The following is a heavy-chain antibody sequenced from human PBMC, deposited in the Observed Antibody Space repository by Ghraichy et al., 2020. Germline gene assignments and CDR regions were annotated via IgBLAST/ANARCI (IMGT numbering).Heavy chain of an antibody. V-gene: IGHV3-23*01. J-gene: IGHJ6*02. CDR2: ISGSGGST. CDR1: GFTFSSYA. Sequence: GGSLRLSCAASGFTFSSYAMSWVRQAPGKGLEWVSAISGSGGSTYYADSVKGRFTISRDNSKNTLYPQMNSLRAEDTAVYYCANSFRSPNYYYYGMDVWGQGTTVTVSS. CDR3: ANSFRSPNYYYYGMDV.